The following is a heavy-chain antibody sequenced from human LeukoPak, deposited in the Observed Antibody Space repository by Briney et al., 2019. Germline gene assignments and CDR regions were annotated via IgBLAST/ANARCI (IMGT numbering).Heavy chain of an antibody. D-gene: IGHD1-26*01. J-gene: IGHJ4*02. CDR3: ARSGSYHNNFDY. CDR2: IYYSGST. CDR1: GGSFSGYY. V-gene: IGHV4-59*01. Sequence: SSETLSLTCAVYGGSFSGYYWSWIRQPPGKGLEWIGYIYYSGSTNYNPSLKSRVTISVDTSKNQFSLKLNSVTAADTAVYYCARSGSYHNNFDYWGQGTLVTVSS.